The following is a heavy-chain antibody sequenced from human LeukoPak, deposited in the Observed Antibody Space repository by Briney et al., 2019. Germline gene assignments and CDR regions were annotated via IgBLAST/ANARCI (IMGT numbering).Heavy chain of an antibody. D-gene: IGHD6-19*01. CDR3: VGGSGWLPDF. CDR2: IKGDGSET. CDR1: GFIFSTHW. V-gene: IGHV3-7*01. J-gene: IGHJ4*02. Sequence: GGSLRLSCAASGFIFSTHWMNWVRQAPGKGLEWVAIIKGDGSETLYVDSVKGQFTISRDNTKNSLYLQMNSLRAGDTAVYYCVGGSGWLPDFWGQGVLVTVSS.